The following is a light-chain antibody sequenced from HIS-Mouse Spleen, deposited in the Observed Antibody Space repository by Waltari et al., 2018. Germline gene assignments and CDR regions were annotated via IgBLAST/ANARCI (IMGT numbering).Light chain of an antibody. CDR3: QQFNSYPLYT. CDR1: QGISSA. V-gene: IGKV1-13*02. Sequence: AIQLTQSPSYLSASVGDRVTNTCRASQGISSALAWYQQKPGKAPKLLIYDASSLESGVPSRFSGSGSGTDFTLTISSLQPEDFATYYCQQFNSYPLYTFGQGTKLEIK. J-gene: IGKJ2*01. CDR2: DAS.